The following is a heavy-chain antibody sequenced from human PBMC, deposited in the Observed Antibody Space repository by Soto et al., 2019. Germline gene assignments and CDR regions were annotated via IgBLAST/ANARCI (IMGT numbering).Heavy chain of an antibody. D-gene: IGHD1-26*01. CDR3: ARRYGSSIDY. CDR1: GGITSSWY. V-gene: IGHV4-59*08. J-gene: IGHJ4*02. Sequence: SETLSLTCTVSGGITSSWYWCWIRQPPGKGQERIGYIYYSGSTNCNPTLNSRDTITVATSTNQFSLKMRSVTAADTAVYYCARRYGSSIDYWGQGTLVTVSS. CDR2: IYYSGST.